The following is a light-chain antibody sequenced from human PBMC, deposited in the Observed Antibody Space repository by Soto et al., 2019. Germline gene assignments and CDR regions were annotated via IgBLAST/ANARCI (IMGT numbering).Light chain of an antibody. Sequence: QSVLTQSSSASASLGSSVKLTCPLSSGHSSYIIAWHQQQPGKAPRYLMKLEGSGSYNKGSGVPDRFSGSSSGADRYLTISNLQFEDEADYYCETWDSNTHTVFCGGTKLAVL. CDR3: ETWDSNTHTV. J-gene: IGLJ3*02. CDR2: LEGSGSY. V-gene: IGLV4-60*02. CDR1: SGHSSYI.